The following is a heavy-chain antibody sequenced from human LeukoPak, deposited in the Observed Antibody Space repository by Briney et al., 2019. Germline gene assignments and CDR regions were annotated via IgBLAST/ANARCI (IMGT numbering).Heavy chain of an antibody. J-gene: IGHJ4*02. CDR2: ISYDGSNK. Sequence: EGSLRLSCAASGFTFSSYGMHWVRQAPGKGLEWVAVISYDGSNKYYADSVKGRFTISRDNSKNTLYLQMNSLRAEDTAVYYCANDPYSSGPYYFDYWGQGTLVTVSS. D-gene: IGHD6-19*01. V-gene: IGHV3-30*18. CDR3: ANDPYSSGPYYFDY. CDR1: GFTFSSYG.